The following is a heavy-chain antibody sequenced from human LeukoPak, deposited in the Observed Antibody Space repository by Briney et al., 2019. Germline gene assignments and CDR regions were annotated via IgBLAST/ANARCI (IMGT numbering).Heavy chain of an antibody. CDR3: AREPIAVAGTVYYYYYGMGV. CDR2: ISYDGSNK. V-gene: IGHV3-30*03. CDR1: GFTFSSYG. D-gene: IGHD6-19*01. Sequence: GGSLRLSCAASGFTFSSYGMHWVRQAPGKGLEWVAVISYDGSNKYYADSVKGRFTISRDNSKNTLYLQMNSLRAEDTAVYYCAREPIAVAGTVYYYYYGMGVWGQGSTVTVSS. J-gene: IGHJ6*02.